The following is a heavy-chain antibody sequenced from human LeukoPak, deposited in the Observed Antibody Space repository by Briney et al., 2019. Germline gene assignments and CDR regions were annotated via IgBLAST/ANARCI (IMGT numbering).Heavy chain of an antibody. V-gene: IGHV3-66*01. CDR3: ARALAGEGWFDP. CDR1: GFSVSGNY. D-gene: IGHD1-26*01. CDR2: IYSDGST. Sequence: PGGSLILSCTVSGFSVSGNYMSWVRQAPGLGLDWVSVIYSDGSTYYADSVKGRVTISRDNSKNTLYLQMSSLRAEDTAVYYCARALAGEGWFDPWGQGTLVTVSS. J-gene: IGHJ5*02.